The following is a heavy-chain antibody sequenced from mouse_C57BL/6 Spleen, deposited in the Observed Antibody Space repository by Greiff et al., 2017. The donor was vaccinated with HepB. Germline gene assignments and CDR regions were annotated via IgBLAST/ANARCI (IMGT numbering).Heavy chain of an antibody. D-gene: IGHD2-10*02. J-gene: IGHJ4*01. V-gene: IGHV1-7*01. CDR1: GYTFTSYW. Sequence: VKVVESGAELAKPGASVKLSCKASGYTFTSYWMHWVKQRPGQGLEWIGYINPSSGYTKYNQKFKDKATLTADKSSSTAYMQLSSLTYEDSAVYYCARTPLVWSKDYYAMDYWGQGTSVTVSS. CDR3: ARTPLVWSKDYYAMDY. CDR2: INPSSGYT.